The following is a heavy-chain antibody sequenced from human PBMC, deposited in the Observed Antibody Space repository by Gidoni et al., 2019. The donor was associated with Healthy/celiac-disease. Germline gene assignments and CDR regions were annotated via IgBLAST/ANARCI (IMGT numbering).Heavy chain of an antibody. D-gene: IGHD2-2*01. CDR1: FSSYA. J-gene: IGHJ4*02. CDR3: AKGAGYCSN. CDR2: ISGSGGST. V-gene: IGHV3-23*01. Sequence: FSSYAMSWVRQAPGKGLERVSAISGSGGSTYYADSVKGLFTISRDNSKNTLYLQMNSRRAEDTAVYYCAKGAGYCSNWGQGTLVTVSS.